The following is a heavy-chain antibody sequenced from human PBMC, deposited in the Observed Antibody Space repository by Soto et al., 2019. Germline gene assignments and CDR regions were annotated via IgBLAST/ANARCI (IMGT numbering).Heavy chain of an antibody. CDR3: AGLDGYSSGRYSWDV. D-gene: IGHD6-19*01. Sequence: QVQLVQSGAEVKKPGSSVKVSCKASGGTFSSYTISWVRQAPGQGLEWMGRIIPILGIANYAQKFQGRVTITADKSTSTAYMELSSLRSEDTDVYYCAGLDGYSSGRYSWDVWGKGTTVTVSS. CDR1: GGTFSSYT. J-gene: IGHJ6*04. V-gene: IGHV1-69*02. CDR2: IIPILGIA.